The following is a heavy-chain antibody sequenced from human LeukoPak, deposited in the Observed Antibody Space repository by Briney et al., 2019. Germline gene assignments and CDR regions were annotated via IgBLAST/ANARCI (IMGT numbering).Heavy chain of an antibody. CDR3: AGYGNYWDWYFDL. CDR2: INPNSGGT. V-gene: IGHV1-2*02. J-gene: IGHJ2*01. D-gene: IGHD4-11*01. Sequence: GASVKVSCKASGYTFTGYYMHWVRQAPGQGLEWMGWINPNSGGTNYAQKLQGRVTMTTDTSTSTAYMELRSLRSDDTAVYYCAGYGNYWDWYFDLWGRGTLVTVSS. CDR1: GYTFTGYY.